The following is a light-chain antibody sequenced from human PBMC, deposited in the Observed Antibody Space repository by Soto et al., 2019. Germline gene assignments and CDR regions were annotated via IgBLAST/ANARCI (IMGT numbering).Light chain of an antibody. CDR1: NSGSKS. J-gene: IGLJ1*01. V-gene: IGLV3-21*02. CDR3: HVWGSSSEHV. Sequence: SYELTQPPSVSVAPGQTARITCGGNNSGSKSGHWYQQKPGQAPVLVVDDDSDRPSGLPERFSGSNSGNTATLTISRGEAGDYADYFCHVWGSSSEHVFGTGTKVTVL. CDR2: DDS.